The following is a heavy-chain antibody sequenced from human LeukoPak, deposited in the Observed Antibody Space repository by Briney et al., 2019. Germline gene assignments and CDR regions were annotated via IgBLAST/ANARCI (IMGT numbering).Heavy chain of an antibody. V-gene: IGHV3-23*01. CDR3: AELGITMIGGV. J-gene: IGHJ6*04. CDR2: ITGSGAYT. CDR1: GFGFYNYA. Sequence: PGGSLRLSCTASGFGFYNYAMAWVRQAPGKGLEWVSAITGSGAYTEYADSVKGRFTISRDNSKNTLYLQMNSLRAEDTAVYYCAELGITMIGGVWGKGTTVTISS. D-gene: IGHD3-10*02.